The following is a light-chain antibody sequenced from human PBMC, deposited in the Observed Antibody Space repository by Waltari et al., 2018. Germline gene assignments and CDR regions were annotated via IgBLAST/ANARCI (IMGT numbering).Light chain of an antibody. CDR3: QQNYSPPRT. Sequence: DIQMTQSPSSLSASVGDRVTITCRASQSISSYLNWYQQKPGKAPKLLIYAASSLQGGVPSRFSGRGSGTDFTLSISSLQAEDFATYYCQQNYSPPRTFGQGTRVEIK. J-gene: IGKJ1*01. V-gene: IGKV1-39*01. CDR2: AAS. CDR1: QSISSY.